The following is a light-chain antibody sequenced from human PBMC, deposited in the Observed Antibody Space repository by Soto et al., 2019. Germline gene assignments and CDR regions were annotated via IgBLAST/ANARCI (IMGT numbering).Light chain of an antibody. CDR3: QQYTDYWT. Sequence: DIQMTQSPSTLSASVGDRVVITCRASQSITTWLAWYQQKPGKAPKLLIYDASSLESGVPSRFSGSGAGTEFTLTISSLQPDDFATYYCQQYTDYWTFGQGTKVEIK. V-gene: IGKV1-5*01. CDR2: DAS. CDR1: QSITTW. J-gene: IGKJ1*01.